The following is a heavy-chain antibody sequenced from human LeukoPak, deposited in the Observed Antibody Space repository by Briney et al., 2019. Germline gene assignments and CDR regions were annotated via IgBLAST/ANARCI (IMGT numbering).Heavy chain of an antibody. CDR1: GFTFSSYW. Sequence: GGSLRLSCAASGFTFSSYWMHWVRQAPGKGLVWVSRINSDGSSTSYADSVKGRFTISRDNAKNTLYLQMNSLRAEDTAVYYRARDRGSGRFDYWGQGTLVTVSS. CDR3: ARDRGSGRFDY. D-gene: IGHD6-19*01. CDR2: INSDGSST. V-gene: IGHV3-74*01. J-gene: IGHJ4*02.